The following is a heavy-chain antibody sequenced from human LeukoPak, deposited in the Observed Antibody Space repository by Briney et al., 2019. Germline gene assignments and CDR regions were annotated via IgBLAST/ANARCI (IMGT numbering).Heavy chain of an antibody. Sequence: SETLSLTCTVSGGSISSYYWSWIRQPPGKGLEWIGYIYYSGSTNYNPSLKSRVTISVDTSKNQFSLKLSSVTAADTAVYYCARGSMVRGPMGYWGQGTLVTVSS. D-gene: IGHD3-10*01. CDR3: ARGSMVRGPMGY. CDR1: GGSISSYY. J-gene: IGHJ4*02. CDR2: IYYSGST. V-gene: IGHV4-59*01.